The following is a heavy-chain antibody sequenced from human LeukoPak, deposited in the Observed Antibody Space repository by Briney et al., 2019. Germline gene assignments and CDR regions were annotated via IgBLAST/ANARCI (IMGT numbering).Heavy chain of an antibody. CDR2: IYYSGST. J-gene: IGHJ3*02. D-gene: IGHD4-17*01. V-gene: IGHV4-59*01. CDR1: GVSISSYY. CDR3: ATHDSYGVDALDI. Sequence: SETLSLTCTVSGVSISSYYWSWIRQPPGKGLEWIGYIYYSGSTNYNPSLKSRVTISVDTSKNQFSLKLSSVTAADTAVYYCATHDSYGVDALDIWGQGTMVTVSS.